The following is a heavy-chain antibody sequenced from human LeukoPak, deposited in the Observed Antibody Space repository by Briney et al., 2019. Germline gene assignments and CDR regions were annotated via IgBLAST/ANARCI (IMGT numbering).Heavy chain of an antibody. Sequence: SETLSLTCTASGDYTTNSNYYWGWVRQSPGRGLEWLGNIFYNGGPYYNPSFKSRVAISVDTSKNHFSLTLNAVTAADTAVYYCASYSGTYSAFEIWGQGTPVTVSS. V-gene: IGHV4-39*07. J-gene: IGHJ3*02. D-gene: IGHD1-26*01. CDR1: GDYTTNSNYY. CDR2: IFYNGGP. CDR3: ASYSGTYSAFEI.